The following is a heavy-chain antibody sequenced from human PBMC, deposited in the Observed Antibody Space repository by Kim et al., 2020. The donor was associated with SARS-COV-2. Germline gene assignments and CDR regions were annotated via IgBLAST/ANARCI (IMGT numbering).Heavy chain of an antibody. J-gene: IGHJ4*02. D-gene: IGHD6-19*01. CDR3: ARGGGIAVAAFDY. Sequence: AVSVKSRITINPDTSKDQFSLQLNSVNPEDTAVYYCARGGGIAVAAFDYWDQGTLVTVSS. V-gene: IGHV6-1*01.